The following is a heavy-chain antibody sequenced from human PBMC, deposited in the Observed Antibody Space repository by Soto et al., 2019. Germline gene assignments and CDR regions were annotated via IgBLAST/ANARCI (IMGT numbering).Heavy chain of an antibody. CDR2: IDTSGNT. J-gene: IGHJ6*02. V-gene: IGHV4-4*07. CDR3: ARYSNNWFQTEGMDV. Sequence: PSETLSLTCTVSVDSITTDYWSWIREPAGNGLEWIGRIDTSGNTNYNPSLKSRVTMSVDTSKKQFSLKLTSVTAADTAVYYCARYSNNWFQTEGMDVWGQGTTVTVSS. D-gene: IGHD6-13*01. CDR1: VDSITTDY.